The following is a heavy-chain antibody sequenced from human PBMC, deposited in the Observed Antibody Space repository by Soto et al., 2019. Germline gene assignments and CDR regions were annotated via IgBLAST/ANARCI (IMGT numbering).Heavy chain of an antibody. J-gene: IGHJ4*02. CDR3: ARHDFGLDSSSSPKIMYFFDY. Sequence: PSETLCLTCTFSGGSISIYYWSWIRQPPGKGLDRIGYIYYSGSTNYNPSLKSRVTISVDTSKNQFSLKLSSVTAADTAVYYCARHDFGLDSSSSPKIMYFFDYWGQGTMVTVSS. CDR1: GGSISIYY. D-gene: IGHD6-13*01. V-gene: IGHV4-59*08. CDR2: IYYSGST.